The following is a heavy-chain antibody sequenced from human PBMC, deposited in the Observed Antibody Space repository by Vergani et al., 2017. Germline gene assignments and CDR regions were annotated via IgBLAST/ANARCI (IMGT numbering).Heavy chain of an antibody. V-gene: IGHV3-23*01. CDR2: ISGSGGST. CDR3: GHIPPFNWNYGWVDF. J-gene: IGHJ5*01. CDR1: GFTFSSYA. Sequence: QLLESGGGLIQPGGSLRLSCAASGFTFSSYAMSWVRQAPGKGLEWVSAISGSGGSTYYADSVKGRFTISRDNSKNTLYLQMNSLRAEDTAVYYCGHIPPFNWNYGWVDFWGQGILVTVSS. D-gene: IGHD1-7*01.